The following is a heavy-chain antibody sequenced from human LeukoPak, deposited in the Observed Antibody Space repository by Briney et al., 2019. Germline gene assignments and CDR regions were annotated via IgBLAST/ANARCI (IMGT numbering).Heavy chain of an antibody. D-gene: IGHD3-3*01. CDR1: GFTVSSNY. CDR3: ARALLNYDFWSGYRYPDGFDP. V-gene: IGHV3-66*01. Sequence: GGTLRLSCAASGFTVSSNYMSWVRQAPGKGLEWVSVIYSGGSTYYADSVKGRFTISRDNSKNTLYLQMNSLRAEDTAVYYCARALLNYDFWSGYRYPDGFDPWGQGTLVTVSS. J-gene: IGHJ5*02. CDR2: IYSGGST.